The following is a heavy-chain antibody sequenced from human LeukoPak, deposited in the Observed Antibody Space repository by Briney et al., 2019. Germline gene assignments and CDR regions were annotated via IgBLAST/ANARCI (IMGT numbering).Heavy chain of an antibody. Sequence: PSETLSLTCTVSGGSLNLFYWSWIRQPPQKGLEWIGYISYTGTTYYNPSLKTLVTISLDTSKNHFSLNLGSATAADTAVYYCARDFARNSGDYGNDGFDVWGLGTMVTVSS. J-gene: IGHJ3*01. D-gene: IGHD4-17*01. V-gene: IGHV4-59*01. CDR2: ISYTGTT. CDR3: ARDFARNSGDYGNDGFDV. CDR1: GGSLNLFY.